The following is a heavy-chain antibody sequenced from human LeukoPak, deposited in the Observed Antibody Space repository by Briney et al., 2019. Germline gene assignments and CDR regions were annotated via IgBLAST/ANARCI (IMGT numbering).Heavy chain of an antibody. J-gene: IGHJ6*03. V-gene: IGHV3-7*01. CDR3: ARGSSGWYGAYYYYYYMDV. Sequence: GGSLRLSCAASGFTFSSYWMSWVRQAPGKGLEWVANIKQDGSEKYYVDSVKGRFTISRDNAKNSLYLQMNSLRAEDTAVYYCARGSSGWYGAYYYYYYMDVWGKGTTVTVSS. D-gene: IGHD6-19*01. CDR2: IKQDGSEK. CDR1: GFTFSSYW.